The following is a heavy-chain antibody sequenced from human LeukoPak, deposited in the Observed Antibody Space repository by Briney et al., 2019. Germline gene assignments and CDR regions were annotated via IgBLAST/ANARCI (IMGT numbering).Heavy chain of an antibody. D-gene: IGHD5-18*01. J-gene: IGHJ6*03. Sequence: ASVKVSCKASGYTFTSYDINWVRQATGQGLEWMGWMNPNSGNTGYAQKFQGRVTMTRNTSISTAYMELSSLRSEDTAVYYCARGDTAMVIGYYYMDVWGKGTTVTISS. CDR1: GYTFTSYD. CDR3: ARGDTAMVIGYYYMDV. V-gene: IGHV1-8*02. CDR2: MNPNSGNT.